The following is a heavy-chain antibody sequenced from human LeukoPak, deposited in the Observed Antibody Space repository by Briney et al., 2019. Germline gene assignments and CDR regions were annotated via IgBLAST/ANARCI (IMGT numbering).Heavy chain of an antibody. Sequence: SETLSLTCTVSGGSISSGSYYWSWIRQPAGKGLEWLGRMYTSGSTSYNPSLKSRVTISVDTSKNQFSLKLTSMTAADTAVYYCARDGGWLDYWGQGTLVTVSS. D-gene: IGHD3-16*01. J-gene: IGHJ4*02. V-gene: IGHV4-61*02. CDR1: GGSISSGSYY. CDR2: MYTSGST. CDR3: ARDGGWLDY.